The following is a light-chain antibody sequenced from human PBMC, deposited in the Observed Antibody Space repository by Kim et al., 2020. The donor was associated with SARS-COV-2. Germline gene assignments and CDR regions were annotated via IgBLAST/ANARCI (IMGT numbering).Light chain of an antibody. V-gene: IGKV3-20*01. CDR3: QQYGTSHYT. CDR2: GAA. J-gene: IGKJ2*01. CDR1: QSVSSTY. Sequence: LSPGEIATLSCRASQSVSSTYLACYQQKPGQAPRLLIYGAASRATGIPDRFSGSGSGTDFTLTISRLEPEDVAVYYCQQYGTSHYTFGQGTKLEI.